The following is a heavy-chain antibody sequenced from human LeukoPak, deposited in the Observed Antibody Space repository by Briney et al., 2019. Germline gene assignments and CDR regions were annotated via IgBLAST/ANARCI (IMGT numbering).Heavy chain of an antibody. D-gene: IGHD3-22*01. J-gene: IGHJ5*02. Sequence: PSETLSLTCAVYGGSFSGYYWSWIRQPPGKGLEWIGEINHSGSTNYNPSLKSRVTISVDTSKNQFSLKLSSVTAADTAVYYCARRITMIVVVGMWYNWFDPWGQGTLVTVSS. V-gene: IGHV4-34*01. CDR1: GGSFSGYY. CDR3: ARRITMIVVVGMWYNWFDP. CDR2: INHSGST.